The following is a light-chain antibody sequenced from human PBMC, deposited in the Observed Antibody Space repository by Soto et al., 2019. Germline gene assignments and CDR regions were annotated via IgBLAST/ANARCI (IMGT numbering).Light chain of an antibody. CDR3: SSYASSSSYV. CDR2: EVT. Sequence: QSALTQPASVSGSPGQSITISCTGTSSDVGGYNHVSWYQIHPGKAHKLIIYEVTSRPSGVSYRLSGSKSGNSASLTISGLQAEDEADYYCSSYASSSSYVFGGGTKVTVL. J-gene: IGLJ1*01. CDR1: SSDVGGYNH. V-gene: IGLV2-14*01.